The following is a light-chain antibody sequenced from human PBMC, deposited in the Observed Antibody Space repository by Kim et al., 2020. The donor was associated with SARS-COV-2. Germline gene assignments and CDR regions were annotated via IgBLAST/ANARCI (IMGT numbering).Light chain of an antibody. CDR1: SSDMGSNT. CDR2: CNT. CDR3: ASWDDSLGGWV. V-gene: IGLV1-44*01. Sequence: GLAITISCSGSSSDMGSNTENLYPHYPGSTPNLLIYCNTQLPSGVPDRFSGSKSGTSASLGITELQSEDAADYYCASWDDSLGGWVFGGGTQLTVL. J-gene: IGLJ3*02.